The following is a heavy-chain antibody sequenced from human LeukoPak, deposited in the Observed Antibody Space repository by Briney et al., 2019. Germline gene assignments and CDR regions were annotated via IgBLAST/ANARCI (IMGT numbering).Heavy chain of an antibody. Sequence: GGSLRLSCAASGFTFSSYSMNWVRQAPGKGLEWVSSISSSSSYIYYADSVKGRFTISRDNAKNSLYLQMNSLRAEDTAVYYCARDPRRGYSSSATNWFDPWGQGTLVTVS. J-gene: IGHJ5*02. CDR1: GFTFSSYS. D-gene: IGHD6-13*01. CDR2: ISSSSSYI. V-gene: IGHV3-21*01. CDR3: ARDPRRGYSSSATNWFDP.